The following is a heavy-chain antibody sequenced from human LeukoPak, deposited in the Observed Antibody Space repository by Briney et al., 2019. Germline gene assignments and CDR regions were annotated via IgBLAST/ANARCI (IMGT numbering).Heavy chain of an antibody. Sequence: PGGSLRLSCAASGFTFSSYAMRWVRQAPGKGLEWVSAISGSGGSTYYADSVKGRFTISRDNSKNTLYLQMNSLRAEDTAVYYCASDIVVVPAAMDYYMDVWGKGTTVTVSS. V-gene: IGHV3-23*01. D-gene: IGHD2-2*01. J-gene: IGHJ6*03. CDR3: ASDIVVVPAAMDYYMDV. CDR1: GFTFSSYA. CDR2: ISGSGGST.